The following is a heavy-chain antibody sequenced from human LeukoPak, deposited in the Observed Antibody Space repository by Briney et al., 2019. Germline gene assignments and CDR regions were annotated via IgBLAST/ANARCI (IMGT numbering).Heavy chain of an antibody. D-gene: IGHD5-12*01. CDR2: ISAYNGNT. CDR1: GYTFTSYG. V-gene: IGHV1-18*04. Sequence: ASAKVSCKASGYTFTSYGISWVRQAPGQGLEWMGWISAYNGNTNYAQKFQGRVSMTTDTSTTTAYMELRSLRSDDTAVYYCARDPDIVASSSYFDFWGRGTLVTVSS. J-gene: IGHJ4*02. CDR3: ARDPDIVASSSYFDF.